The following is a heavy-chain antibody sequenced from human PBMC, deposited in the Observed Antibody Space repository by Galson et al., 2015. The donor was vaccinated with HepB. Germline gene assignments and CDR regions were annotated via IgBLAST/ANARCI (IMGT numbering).Heavy chain of an antibody. CDR2: IWVDGTNK. CDR1: GFTFSSHG. J-gene: IGHJ4*02. CDR3: TRIALSGGYWYFDY. D-gene: IGHD1-26*01. V-gene: IGHV3-33*01. Sequence: SLRLSCAASGFTFSSHGMNWVRQAPGKGLEWVATIWVDGTNKFYADSVKGRFIISSDNAKNLLYLQMNSLSAEDTAVYYCTRIALSGGYWYFDYWGQGSLVTVSS.